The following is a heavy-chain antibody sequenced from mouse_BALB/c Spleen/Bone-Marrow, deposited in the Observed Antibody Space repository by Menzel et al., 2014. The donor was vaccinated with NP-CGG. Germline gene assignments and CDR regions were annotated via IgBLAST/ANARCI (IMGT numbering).Heavy chain of an antibody. V-gene: IGHV5-9-4*01. CDR2: ISSGGSYT. CDR1: GFIFSYYA. J-gene: IGHJ4*01. CDR3: TRDRGDY. Sequence: EVQLVESGGGLVKPGGSLKLPCAASGFIFSYYAMSWVRQSPEKRLEWVAEISSGGSYTYYPDTVTGRFTISRDNAKNTLYLEMSSLRSEDTAMYYCTRDRGDYWGQGTSVTGSS. D-gene: IGHD3-1*01.